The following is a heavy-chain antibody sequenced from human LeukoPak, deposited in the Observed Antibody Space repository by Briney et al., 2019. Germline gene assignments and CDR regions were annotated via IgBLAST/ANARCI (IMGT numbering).Heavy chain of an antibody. D-gene: IGHD6-13*01. V-gene: IGHV4-34*01. CDR1: GGSISSYY. CDR2: INHSGST. Sequence: PSETLSLTCTASGGSISSYYWSWIRQPPGKGLEWIGEINHSGSTNYNPSLKSRVTISVDTSKNQFSLKLSSVTAADTAVYYCARRALSSSPIDYWGQGTLVTVSS. J-gene: IGHJ4*02. CDR3: ARRALSSSPIDY.